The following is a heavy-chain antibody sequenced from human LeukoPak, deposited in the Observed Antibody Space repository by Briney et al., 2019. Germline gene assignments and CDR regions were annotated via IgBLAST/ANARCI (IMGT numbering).Heavy chain of an antibody. J-gene: IGHJ4*02. Sequence: GGSLRLSCAASGFTVSSYAMHWVRQPIGKGLEWVSALGIAGDTFYPGSVKGRFTISRENARNSLYLQMNSLRAEDTAMYYCARQMQSHGNYDSWGQGTLVTVSS. CDR2: LGIAGDT. D-gene: IGHD1-26*01. V-gene: IGHV3-13*01. CDR3: ARQMQSHGNYDS. CDR1: GFTVSSYA.